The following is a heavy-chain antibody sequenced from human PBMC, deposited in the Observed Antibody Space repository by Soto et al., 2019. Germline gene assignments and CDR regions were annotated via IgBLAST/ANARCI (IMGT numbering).Heavy chain of an antibody. Sequence: QVQLVQSGAEVKKPGASVKVSCKASGYTFTSYAMHWVRQAPGQRLEWMGWINAGNGNTKYSQKFQGRVTITRETSASTAYMELCSLISEDTAVYYCARGGSGCSFNYYYYMAVWGKGTTVTVSS. J-gene: IGHJ6*03. D-gene: IGHD3-10*01. CDR2: INAGNGNT. CDR1: GYTFTSYA. CDR3: ARGGSGCSFNYYYYMAV. V-gene: IGHV1-3*01.